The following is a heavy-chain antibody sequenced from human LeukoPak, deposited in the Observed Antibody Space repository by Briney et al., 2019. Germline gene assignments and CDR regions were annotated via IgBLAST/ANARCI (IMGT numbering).Heavy chain of an antibody. D-gene: IGHD3-22*01. V-gene: IGHV5-51*01. CDR2: IYPGDSDT. Sequence: VESLKISCKGSGYSFTGYWISWVRQMPGKGLEWMGIIYPGDSDTRYSPSFQGQVTISADKSISTAYLQWSSLKASDTAMYYRARQAAPITYYYDSSGYQDYWGQGTLVTVSS. CDR3: ARQAAPITYYYDSSGYQDY. J-gene: IGHJ4*02. CDR1: GYSFTGYW.